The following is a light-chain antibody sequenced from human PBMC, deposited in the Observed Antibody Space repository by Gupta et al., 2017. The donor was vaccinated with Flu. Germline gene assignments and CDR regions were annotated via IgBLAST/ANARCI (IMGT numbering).Light chain of an antibody. V-gene: IGKV4-1*01. J-gene: IGKJ1*01. Sequence: DIVMTQSPDSLAVSLGERATINCKSSQSVLYSSNNKNYLAWYQQKPGQTPKLLIYWASTRESGVPDRFSGSGSGTDFTLTISSLQAEDVAVYYCQQYYTNPRTFGQGTQVEIK. CDR3: QQYYTNPRT. CDR1: QSVLYSSNNKNY. CDR2: WAS.